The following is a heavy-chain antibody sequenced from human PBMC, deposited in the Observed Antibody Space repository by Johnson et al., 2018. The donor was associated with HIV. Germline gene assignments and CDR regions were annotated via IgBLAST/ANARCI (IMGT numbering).Heavy chain of an antibody. CDR1: GFTFSSYA. J-gene: IGHJ3*02. V-gene: IGHV3-23*04. CDR2: ISGSGGST. Sequence: VQLVESGGGLVQPGGSLKLSCAVSGFTFSSYAMSWVRQAPGKGLEWVSAISGSGGSTYYADSVKGRFTISRDDSKNRLYLQMNSLKSEDTAVYYCTTDSEGHVFDIWGQGTMVTVSS. CDR3: TTDSEGHVFDI.